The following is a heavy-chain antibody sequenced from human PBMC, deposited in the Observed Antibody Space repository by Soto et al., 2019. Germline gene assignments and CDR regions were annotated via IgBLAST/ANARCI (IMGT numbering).Heavy chain of an antibody. V-gene: IGHV4-34*01. CDR3: ARGASGYYDSSGYYSPYYFDY. J-gene: IGHJ4*02. D-gene: IGHD3-22*01. CDR1: GGSFSGYY. CDR2: INHSGST. Sequence: QVQLQQWGAGLLKPSETLSLTCAVYGGSFSGYYWSWIRQPPGKGLEWIGEINHSGSTNYNPSLKRRVTISVDPSKNPFSLKLSSVTAADTAVYYCARGASGYYDSSGYYSPYYFDYWGQGTLVTVSS.